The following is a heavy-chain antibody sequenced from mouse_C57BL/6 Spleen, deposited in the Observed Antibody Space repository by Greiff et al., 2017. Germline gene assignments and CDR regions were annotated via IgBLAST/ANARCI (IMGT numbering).Heavy chain of an antibody. CDR2: ISSGGDYI. J-gene: IGHJ2*01. CDR3: TRGKWDYFDY. CDR1: GFTFSSYA. V-gene: IGHV5-9-1*02. D-gene: IGHD1-3*01. Sequence: EVMLVESGEGLVKPGGSLKLSCAASGFTFSSYAMSWVRQTPEKRLEWVAYISSGGDYIYYGDTVKGRFTISRDNARNTLYLQMSSLKSEDTAMYYCTRGKWDYFDYWGQGTTLTVSS.